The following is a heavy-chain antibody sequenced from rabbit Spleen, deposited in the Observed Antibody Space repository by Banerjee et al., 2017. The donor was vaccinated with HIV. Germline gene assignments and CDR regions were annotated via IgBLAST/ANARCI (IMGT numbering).Heavy chain of an antibody. Sequence: QEQLVESGGGLVQPGGSLKLSCKASGFDFSSYWICWVRQAPGKGLEWIACIDTNDGDTDYANWPKGRFTISKTSSTAVTLQMTSLTAADTATYFCARNYVNAFDPWGPGTLVTVS. J-gene: IGHJ2*01. CDR2: IDTNDGDT. CDR3: ARNYVNAFDP. CDR1: GFDFSSYW. D-gene: IGHD1-1*01. V-gene: IGHV1S45*01.